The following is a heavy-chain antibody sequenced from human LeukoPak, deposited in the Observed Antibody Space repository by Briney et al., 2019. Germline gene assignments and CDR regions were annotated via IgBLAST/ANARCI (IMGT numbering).Heavy chain of an antibody. D-gene: IGHD3-10*01. CDR2: IYWDDDK. Sequence: SGPTLVNPTQTLTLTCTFSGLSLSISGVGEGLIRQPPVKALEWLALIYWDDDKRYSSSLKSRLTITKDTSNNQVVLTVTNMDPVDTATYYCALGSGRTFDYWGQGTLVTVSS. V-gene: IGHV2-5*02. J-gene: IGHJ4*02. CDR1: GLSLSISGVG. CDR3: ALGSGRTFDY.